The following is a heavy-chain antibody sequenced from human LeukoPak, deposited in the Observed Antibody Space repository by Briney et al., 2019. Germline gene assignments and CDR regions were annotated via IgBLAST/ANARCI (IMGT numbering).Heavy chain of an antibody. Sequence: GESPKISCKGSGYSFGSYWIGWGRQRPGKGLEWMGIVYPADSATKYSPSFQGQVTTSADRPANIVYLHWSSLMASNTAMSRCVSEGFGAPFYPRGAGTLVTVSS. J-gene: IGHJ5*02. CDR2: VYPADSAT. D-gene: IGHD3-16*01. CDR3: VSEGFGAPFYP. CDR1: GYSFGSYW. V-gene: IGHV5-51*04.